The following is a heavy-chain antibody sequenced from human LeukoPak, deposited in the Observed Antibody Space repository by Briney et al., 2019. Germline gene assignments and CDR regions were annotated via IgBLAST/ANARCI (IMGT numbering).Heavy chain of an antibody. D-gene: IGHD3-22*01. Sequence: GGSLRLSCAASGFTFNNYAMSWVRQAPGKGLEWVGRIKSKIDGGTIDYAAPVKGRFTISRDDSKNMFYLQMTSLKTEDTAVYYCSTSLSSGYYIDYWGQGTLVTVSS. CDR1: GFTFNNYA. CDR2: IKSKIDGGTI. J-gene: IGHJ4*02. CDR3: STSLSSGYYIDY. V-gene: IGHV3-15*01.